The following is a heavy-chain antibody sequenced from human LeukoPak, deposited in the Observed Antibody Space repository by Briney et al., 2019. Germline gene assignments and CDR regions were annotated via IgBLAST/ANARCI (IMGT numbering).Heavy chain of an antibody. Sequence: GGSLRLSCAASGFTFSSYAMHWVRQAPGKGLEWVAVISYDGSNKYYADSVKGRFTISRDNSKNTLYLQMNSLRAEDTAVYYCAKDRLIRYSSSWYPTHFDYWGQGTLVTVSS. J-gene: IGHJ4*02. D-gene: IGHD6-13*01. CDR3: AKDRLIRYSSSWYPTHFDY. V-gene: IGHV3-30*04. CDR2: ISYDGSNK. CDR1: GFTFSSYA.